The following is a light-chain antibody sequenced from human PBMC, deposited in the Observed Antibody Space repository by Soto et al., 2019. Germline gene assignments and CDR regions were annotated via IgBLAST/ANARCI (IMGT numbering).Light chain of an antibody. CDR2: DAS. V-gene: IGKV3-11*01. Sequence: EIVLTQSPATLSLSPGERATLSCRASQSVSSYLAWYQQKPGQAPRLLIYDASNRATGIPDRFSGSGSGTDFTLTISRLEPEDFAVYYCQKRSNWPPVTFGGGTKVDI. CDR3: QKRSNWPPVT. J-gene: IGKJ4*01. CDR1: QSVSSY.